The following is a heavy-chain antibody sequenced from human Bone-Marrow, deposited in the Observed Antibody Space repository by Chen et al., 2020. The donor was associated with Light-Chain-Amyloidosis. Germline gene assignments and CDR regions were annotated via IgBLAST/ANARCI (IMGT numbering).Heavy chain of an antibody. CDR3: ASYNGGAALNI. J-gene: IGHJ3*02. CDR1: GFTFNNYA. CDR2: VRGGGAGA. Sequence: EVQLLESGGGLVQPGGSLRLSCAASGFTFNNYAMTWVRQAPGKGLEWISFVRGGGAGALYADSVKGWFTISRDNSKNSVYLQMNSLKDEDTALYSCASYNGGAALNIWGQGTMVTVSS. D-gene: IGHD3-16*01. V-gene: IGHV3-23*01.